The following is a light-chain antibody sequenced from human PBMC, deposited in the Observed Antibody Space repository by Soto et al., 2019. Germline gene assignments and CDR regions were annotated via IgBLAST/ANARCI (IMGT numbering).Light chain of an antibody. V-gene: IGKV1-39*01. Sequence: DIQMTQSPSSLSASVGDRVIITCRASQTIGSHLNWYQQKPGKAPNLLVYAASSLQSGVPSRFTGSGSGTDFTLTISSLQPEDFATYFCQQSYTTPITFGQGTKVDI. CDR1: QTIGSH. J-gene: IGKJ1*01. CDR2: AAS. CDR3: QQSYTTPIT.